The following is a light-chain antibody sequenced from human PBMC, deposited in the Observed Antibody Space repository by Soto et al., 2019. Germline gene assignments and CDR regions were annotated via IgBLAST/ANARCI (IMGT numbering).Light chain of an antibody. V-gene: IGKV3-11*01. CDR3: QQRGSWPLT. J-gene: IGKJ4*01. CDR2: DAS. Sequence: EILLTQSPASLSLSPGERATLSCRASQSVNSYLAWYQQKPGQAPRLLIYDASNRATGVPSRFSGSASGTDFTLTISSLEPEDFAVYYCQQRGSWPLTFGGGTKVEIK. CDR1: QSVNSY.